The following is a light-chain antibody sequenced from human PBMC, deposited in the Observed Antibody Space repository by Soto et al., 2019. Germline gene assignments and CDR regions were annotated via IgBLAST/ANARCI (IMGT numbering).Light chain of an antibody. J-gene: IGKJ1*01. Sequence: EIVMTQSPATLSVSPGGRVTLSCGASQSISDTIAWYQQKPGQAPRLLIYDASNRATGIPARFSGSGSGTDFTLTISSLEPEDFAVYYCQQRSNGAGTCGQGTKG. V-gene: IGKV3-11*01. CDR2: DAS. CDR1: QSISDT. CDR3: QQRSNGAGT.